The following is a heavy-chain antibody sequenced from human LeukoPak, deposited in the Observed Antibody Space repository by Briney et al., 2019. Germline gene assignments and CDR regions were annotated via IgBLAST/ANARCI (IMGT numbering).Heavy chain of an antibody. CDR3: ARASGAGFGIDV. D-gene: IGHD3-10*01. Sequence: GESLKISCKGSGYSFIVYWIVWVRQVPGKGLEWMGIIYPGDSDTRYSPSFQGQVSISVDKSISTAYLQWASLKASDTTIYYCARASGAGFGIDVWGQGTTVTVSS. CDR2: IYPGDSDT. CDR1: GYSFIVYW. J-gene: IGHJ6*02. V-gene: IGHV5-51*01.